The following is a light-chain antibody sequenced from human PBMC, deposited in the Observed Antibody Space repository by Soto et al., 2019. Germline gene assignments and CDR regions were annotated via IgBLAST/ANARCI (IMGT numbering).Light chain of an antibody. CDR1: QSISSY. CDR3: QKYNSAPLT. J-gene: IGKJ5*01. CDR2: AAS. V-gene: IGKV1-39*01. Sequence: DIQMTQSPSSLSASVGDRVTITCRASQSISSYLNWYQQKPGKAPKLLIYAASSLQSGVPSRFSGSGSGTDFTLTISGLQPEDVATYYCQKYNSAPLTFAQGTRLEI.